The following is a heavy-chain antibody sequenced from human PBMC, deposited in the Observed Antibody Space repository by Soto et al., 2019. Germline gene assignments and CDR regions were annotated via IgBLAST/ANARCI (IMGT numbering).Heavy chain of an antibody. CDR2: ISWNSGSI. J-gene: IGHJ4*02. Sequence: GGSLRLSCAASGFTFDDYAMHWVRQAPGKGLEWVSGISWNSGSIGYADSVKGRFTISRDNAKNSLYLQMNSLRAEDTALYYCAKDGRWYYDSSGYSGFGSRVAYWGQGTLVTVSS. D-gene: IGHD3-22*01. V-gene: IGHV3-9*01. CDR1: GFTFDDYA. CDR3: AKDGRWYYDSSGYSGFGSRVAY.